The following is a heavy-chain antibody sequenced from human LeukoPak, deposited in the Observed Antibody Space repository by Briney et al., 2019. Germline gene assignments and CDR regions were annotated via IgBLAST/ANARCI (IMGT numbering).Heavy chain of an antibody. D-gene: IGHD6-19*01. V-gene: IGHV4-39*07. CDR1: GFTFSSYA. J-gene: IGHJ4*02. CDR2: IYYSGST. CDR3: ARDNKQDIAVAGRRYDY. Sequence: GSLRLSCAASGFTFSSYAMNWVRQAPGKGLEWIGSIYYSGSTYYNPSFKSRVTISVDTSKNQFSLKLSSVTAADTAVYYCARDNKQDIAVAGRRYDYWGQGTLVTVSS.